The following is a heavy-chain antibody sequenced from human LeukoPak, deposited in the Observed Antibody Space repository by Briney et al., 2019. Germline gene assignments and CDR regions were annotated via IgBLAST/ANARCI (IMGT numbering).Heavy chain of an antibody. Sequence: ASVKVSCKASGYTFTSYGISWVRQAPGQGLEWMGWISAYNGNTSYAQKLQGRVTMTTDTSTSTAYMELRSLRSDDTAVYYCARDLKRGYSSGRYSWGTGSSNDYWGQGTLVTVSS. V-gene: IGHV1-18*01. D-gene: IGHD6-19*01. CDR3: ARDLKRGYSSGRYSWGTGSSNDY. CDR2: ISAYNGNT. J-gene: IGHJ4*02. CDR1: GYTFTSYG.